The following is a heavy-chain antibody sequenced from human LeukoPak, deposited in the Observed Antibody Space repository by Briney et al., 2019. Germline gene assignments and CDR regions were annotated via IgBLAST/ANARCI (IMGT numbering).Heavy chain of an antibody. D-gene: IGHD1-26*01. J-gene: IGHJ5*02. CDR1: GYTLTELS. CDR3: ATAYSGSTNWFDP. Sequence: ASVKVSCKVSGYTLTELSMHWVRQAPGKGREWMGGFDPEDGETIYAQKFQGRVTMTEDTSTDTAYMELSSLRSEDTAVYYCATAYSGSTNWFDPWGQGTLVTVSS. CDR2: FDPEDGET. V-gene: IGHV1-24*01.